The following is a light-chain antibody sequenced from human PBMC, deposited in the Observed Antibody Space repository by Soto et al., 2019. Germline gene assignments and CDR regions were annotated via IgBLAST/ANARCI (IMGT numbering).Light chain of an antibody. Sequence: QSALTQPPSASGSPGQSVTISCTGTSSDVGGYNRVSWYQHHPGKAPKLMIYEVSKRPSGVPDRFSGSKSGNTASLTVSGLQAEDEADYYCNSYADGNNWVFGGGTKLTVL. CDR3: NSYADGNNWV. CDR2: EVS. V-gene: IGLV2-8*01. CDR1: SSDVGGYNR. J-gene: IGLJ3*02.